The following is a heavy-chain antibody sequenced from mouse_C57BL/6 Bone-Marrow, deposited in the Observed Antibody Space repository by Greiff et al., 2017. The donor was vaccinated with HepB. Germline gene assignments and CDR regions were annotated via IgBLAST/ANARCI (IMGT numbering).Heavy chain of an antibody. J-gene: IGHJ4*01. Sequence: EVQLVESGEGLVKPGGSLKLSCAASGFTFSSYAMSWVRQTPEKRLEWVAYISSGGDYIYYADTVKGRFTISRDNARNTLYLQMSSLKSEDTAMYYCTRVRTGTLYYAMDYWGQGTSVTVSS. D-gene: IGHD4-1*01. V-gene: IGHV5-9-1*02. CDR3: TRVRTGTLYYAMDY. CDR1: GFTFSSYA. CDR2: ISSGGDYI.